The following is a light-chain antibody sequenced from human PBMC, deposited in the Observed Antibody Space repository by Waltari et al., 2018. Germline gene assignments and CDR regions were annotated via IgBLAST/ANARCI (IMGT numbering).Light chain of an antibody. CDR1: NIGRKD. Sequence: SYELTQPLSVSVALGQTARITCGGNNIGRKDVHGYQQKPGQAPVLVNRPSGIRERLCRSNSGNTATRTISRAQAGDEADYYCQVYDSNTGVFGGGTKLTVL. CDR3: QVYDSNTGV. J-gene: IGLJ3*02. V-gene: IGLV3-9*01.